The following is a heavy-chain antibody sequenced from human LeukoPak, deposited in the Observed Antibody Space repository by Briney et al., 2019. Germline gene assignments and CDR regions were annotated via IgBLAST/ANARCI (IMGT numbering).Heavy chain of an antibody. V-gene: IGHV1-2*02. Sequence: ASVKVSCKASGYTFTGYYMHWVRQAPGQGLEWMGWINPNSGGTNYAQKFQGRVTMTRDTSISTAYMELSRLRSDDTAVYYCARDSSSWSGGYFDYWGQGTLVTVSS. D-gene: IGHD6-13*01. CDR1: GYTFTGYY. CDR3: ARDSSSWSGGYFDY. J-gene: IGHJ4*02. CDR2: INPNSGGT.